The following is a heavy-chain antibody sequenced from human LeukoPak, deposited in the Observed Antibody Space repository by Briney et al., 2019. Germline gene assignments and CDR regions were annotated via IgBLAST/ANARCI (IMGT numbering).Heavy chain of an antibody. Sequence: GASVKVSCKASGYPFTGYYMHWVRQAPGQGLEWMGWINPNSGGTNYAQKFQGRVTMTRDTSISAAYMELSRLRSDDTAVYYCARRAAAGTDFDYWGQGTLVTVSS. CDR1: GYPFTGYY. CDR3: ARRAAAGTDFDY. CDR2: INPNSGGT. D-gene: IGHD6-13*01. V-gene: IGHV1-2*02. J-gene: IGHJ4*02.